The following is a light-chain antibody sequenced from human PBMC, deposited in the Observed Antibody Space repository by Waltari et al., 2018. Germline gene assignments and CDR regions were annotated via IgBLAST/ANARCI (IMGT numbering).Light chain of an antibody. J-gene: IGKJ1*01. Sequence: DIQMTQSPSSLSASVGDRVTITCRASQGITNWLAWYQQKPGKAPKLLISRASNLETGVPSRFSGSGSGTDFTLTISSLQPEDIATYYCQQHDNSPRTFGQGTKVEIK. CDR2: RAS. CDR3: QQHDNSPRT. V-gene: IGKV1-33*01. CDR1: QGITNW.